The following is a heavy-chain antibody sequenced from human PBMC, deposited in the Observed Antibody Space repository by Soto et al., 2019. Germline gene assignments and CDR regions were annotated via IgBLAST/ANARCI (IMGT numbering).Heavy chain of an antibody. D-gene: IGHD3-3*01. V-gene: IGHV3-23*01. CDR1: GFTFSSYA. CDR3: AKARVDFWSGYYCAY. J-gene: IGHJ4*02. Sequence: GGSLRLSCAASGFTFSSYAMSWVRQAPGKGLEWVSAISGSGGSTYYADSVKGRFTISRDNSKNTLYLQMNSLRAEDTAVYYCAKARVDFWSGYYCAYWGQGNLVTVSS. CDR2: ISGSGGST.